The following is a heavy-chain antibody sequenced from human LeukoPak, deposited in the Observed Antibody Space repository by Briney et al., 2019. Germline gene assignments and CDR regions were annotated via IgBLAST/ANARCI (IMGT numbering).Heavy chain of an antibody. V-gene: IGHV1-8*01. J-gene: IGHJ6*02. CDR3: ASSSAPNYYYYYGMDV. Sequence: ASVKVSCKASGYTFTSYDINWVRQATGQGLEWMGWMNPNSGNTGYAQKFQGRVTMTRNTSISTAYMELSSLRSEDTAVYYCASSSAPNYYYYYGMDVWGQGTTVTVSS. CDR2: MNPNSGNT. CDR1: GYTFTSYD. D-gene: IGHD6-19*01.